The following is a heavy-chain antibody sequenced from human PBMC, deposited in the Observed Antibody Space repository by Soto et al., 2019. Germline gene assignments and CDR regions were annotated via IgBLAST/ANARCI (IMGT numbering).Heavy chain of an antibody. CDR3: ASGCASACYYFDY. J-gene: IGHJ4*02. Sequence: GGSLRLSCTASGFTFSNHAMSWVRQAPGKGLEWVSALNGGGGSTYYADSVKGRFTISRDNSKNMLYLQMNSLRAEATAVYYCASGCASACYYFDYWGQGTLVTVSS. CDR1: GFTFSNHA. CDR2: LNGGGGST. D-gene: IGHD2-21*02. V-gene: IGHV3-23*01.